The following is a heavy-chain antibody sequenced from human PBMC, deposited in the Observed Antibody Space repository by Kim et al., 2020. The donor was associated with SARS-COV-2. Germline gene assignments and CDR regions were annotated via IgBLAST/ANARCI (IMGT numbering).Heavy chain of an antibody. J-gene: IGHJ4*02. CDR3: ARGSIVGAEPIDY. CDR2: IYYSGST. CDR1: GGSISSYY. D-gene: IGHD1-26*01. V-gene: IGHV4-59*01. Sequence: SETLSLTCTVSGGSISSYYWSWIRQSPGKGLEWIGYIYYSGSTNYNPSLKSRVTISVDTYKNQFSLKLSSVTAADTAVYYCARGSIVGAEPIDYWGQGTLVTVSS.